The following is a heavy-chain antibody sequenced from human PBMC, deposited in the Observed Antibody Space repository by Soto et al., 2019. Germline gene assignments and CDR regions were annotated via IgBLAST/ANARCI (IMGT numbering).Heavy chain of an antibody. V-gene: IGHV4-31*03. CDR2: IYYSGST. CDR3: ARGSMVRGVISPRNWFDP. Sequence: QVQLQESGPGLVKPSQTLSLTCTVSGGSISSGGYYWSWIRQHPGKGLEWIGYIYYSGSTYYNPSLKSRVTISVDTSKNQFSLKLSSVTAADTAVYYCARGSMVRGVISPRNWFDPWGKGTLVTVSS. CDR1: GGSISSGGYY. D-gene: IGHD3-10*01. J-gene: IGHJ5*02.